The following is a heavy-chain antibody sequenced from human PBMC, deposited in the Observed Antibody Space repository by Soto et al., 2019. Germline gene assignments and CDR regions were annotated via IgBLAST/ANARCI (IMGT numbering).Heavy chain of an antibody. CDR2: IIPIFGTA. Sequence: QVQLVQSGAEVKKPGSSVKVSCKASGGTFSSYAISWVRQAPGQGLEWMGGIIPIFGTANYAQKFQGRVTITADESTSTAYMELSSLRSEDTAVYYCAARDGSGSWYGKYYYGMDVLGQGTTVTVSS. CDR3: AARDGSGSWYGKYYYGMDV. D-gene: IGHD6-13*01. J-gene: IGHJ6*02. CDR1: GGTFSSYA. V-gene: IGHV1-69*01.